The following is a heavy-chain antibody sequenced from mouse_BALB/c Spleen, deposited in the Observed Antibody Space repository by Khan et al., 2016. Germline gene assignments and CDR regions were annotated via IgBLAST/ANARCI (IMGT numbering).Heavy chain of an antibody. CDR1: GDSITSGY. CDR3: ARSGDYDGDAMDY. V-gene: IGHV3-8*02. J-gene: IGHJ4*01. CDR2: ISYSAST. D-gene: IGHD2-4*01. Sequence: EVQLQESGPSLVKPSQTLSLTCSVTGDSITSGYWNWIRKFPGNKLEFMGYISYSASTYYNPSLKSRISITRDTSKNQYYLQLNSVTSEDTATYYCARSGDYDGDAMDYWGQGTSVTVSS.